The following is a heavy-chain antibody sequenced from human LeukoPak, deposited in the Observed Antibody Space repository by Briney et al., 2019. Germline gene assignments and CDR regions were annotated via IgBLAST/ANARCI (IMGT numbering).Heavy chain of an antibody. J-gene: IGHJ5*02. CDR2: IYPGDSDT. CDR1: GYSFTSYW. D-gene: IGHD2-2*01. CDR3: ARSSVCSSTSCSYNWFDP. V-gene: IGHV5-51*01. Sequence: GESLKISCKGSGYSFTSYWIGRVRQMPGKGLEWMGIIYPGDSDTRYSPSFQGQVTISADKSISTAYLQWSSLKASDTAMYYCARSSVCSSTSCSYNWFDPWGQGTLVTVSS.